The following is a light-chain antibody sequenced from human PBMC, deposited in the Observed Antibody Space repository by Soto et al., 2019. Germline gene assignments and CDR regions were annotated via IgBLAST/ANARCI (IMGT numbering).Light chain of an antibody. CDR3: TSYAGNTNVV. CDR1: SSDVGAYNY. Sequence: QSVLTQPPSASGSPGQSVTISCTGTSSDVGAYNYVSWYQQHPGKAPKLLIYEVNKRPSGVPDRFSGSKSGNTASLTVSGLQAEDEADYYCTSYAGNTNVVFGPGTQVTV. J-gene: IGLJ1*01. CDR2: EVN. V-gene: IGLV2-8*01.